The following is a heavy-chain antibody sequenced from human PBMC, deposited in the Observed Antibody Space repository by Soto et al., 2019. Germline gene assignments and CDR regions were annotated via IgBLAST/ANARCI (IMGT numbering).Heavy chain of an antibody. Sequence: GGSLRLSCSASGFTFSNSIMHWVRQAPGKGLEYVSGIRREGGSTFYADSVKGRLTLSRDNSNNKLFLQMTSLREEDTAMYHCVRDLDGSPHSGTLYYFDYWGQGTLVTVSS. CDR1: GFTFSNSI. D-gene: IGHD1-26*01. V-gene: IGHV3-64D*06. CDR2: IRREGGST. CDR3: VRDLDGSPHSGTLYYFDY. J-gene: IGHJ4*02.